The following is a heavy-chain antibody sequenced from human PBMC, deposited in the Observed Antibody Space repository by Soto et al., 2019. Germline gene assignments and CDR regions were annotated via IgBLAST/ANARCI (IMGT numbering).Heavy chain of an antibody. V-gene: IGHV4-59*08. Sequence: QVQLQESGPGLVKPSETLSLTCTVSGGSISSYYWSWIRQPPGKGLEWIGYIYYSGSTNYNPSLKSRVTISVDTSKNQFSLKLSSVTAADTAVYYCARRPPDYSNYPHYYYYYMDVWGKGTTVTVSS. CDR1: GGSISSYY. D-gene: IGHD4-4*01. CDR3: ARRPPDYSNYPHYYYYYMDV. CDR2: IYYSGST. J-gene: IGHJ6*03.